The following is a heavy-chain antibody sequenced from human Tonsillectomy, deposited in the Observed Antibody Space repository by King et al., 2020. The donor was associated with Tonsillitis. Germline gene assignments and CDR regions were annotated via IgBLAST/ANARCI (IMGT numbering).Heavy chain of an antibody. V-gene: IGHV3-48*01. CDR1: GFTFSSYS. D-gene: IGHD4-23*01. Sequence: VQLVESGGGLVQPGGSLRLSCAASGFTFSSYSMNWVRQAPGKGLEWFSYISSSSSTIYYADSVKGRFTISRDNAKNSLYLQMNSLRAEDTAVYYCAGDKGDNGVNSPFDYWGQGTLVTVSS. CDR2: ISSSSSTI. CDR3: AGDKGDNGVNSPFDY. J-gene: IGHJ4*02.